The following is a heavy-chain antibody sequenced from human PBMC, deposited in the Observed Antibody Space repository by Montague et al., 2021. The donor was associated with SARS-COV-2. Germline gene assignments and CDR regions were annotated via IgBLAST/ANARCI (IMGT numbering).Heavy chain of an antibody. Sequence: SLRLSCAASGFTFSSYEMNWVRQAPGKGLEWASYISSSGSTIYYADSVKGRFTISRDNAKNSLYLQMNSLRAEDTAVYYCARDDSQHSGSYYRFDYWGQGTLVTVSS. CDR2: ISSSGSTI. J-gene: IGHJ4*02. D-gene: IGHD1-26*01. V-gene: IGHV3-48*03. CDR3: ARDDSQHSGSYYRFDY. CDR1: GFTFSSYE.